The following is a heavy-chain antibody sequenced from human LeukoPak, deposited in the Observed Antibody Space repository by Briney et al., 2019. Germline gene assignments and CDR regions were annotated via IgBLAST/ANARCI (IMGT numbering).Heavy chain of an antibody. CDR3: AREVDYDYVWGSYRYNPPLDY. D-gene: IGHD3-16*02. CDR1: GGTFSSYA. J-gene: IGHJ4*02. CDR2: IIPIFGTA. Sequence: ASVKVSCKASGGTFSSYAISWVRQAPGQGLEWMGRIIPIFGTANYAQKFLGRVTITTDESTSTAYMELSSLRSEDTAVYYCAREVDYDYVWGSYRYNPPLDYWGQGTLVTVSS. V-gene: IGHV1-69*05.